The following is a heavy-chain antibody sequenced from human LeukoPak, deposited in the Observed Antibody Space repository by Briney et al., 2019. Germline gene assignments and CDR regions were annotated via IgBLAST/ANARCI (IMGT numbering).Heavy chain of an antibody. CDR3: TSASDHHRD. D-gene: IGHD1-14*01. CDR1: GFTFSGSA. J-gene: IGHJ4*02. V-gene: IGHV3-73*01. CDR2: IRSKANSYAT. Sequence: GGSLRLSCAASGFTFSGSAMHWVRQASGEGLEWVGRIRSKANSYATAYAASVKGRFTISRDDSKNTAYLQMNSLKTEDTAVYYCTSASDHHRDWGQGTLVTVSS.